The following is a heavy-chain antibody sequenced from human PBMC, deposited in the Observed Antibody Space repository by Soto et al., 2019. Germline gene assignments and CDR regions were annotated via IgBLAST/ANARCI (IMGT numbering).Heavy chain of an antibody. CDR1: GFTFDNYA. CDR3: AQKRAVSRFSYFDN. V-gene: IGHV3-23*01. D-gene: IGHD3-16*01. CDR2: FNGGGGMT. Sequence: EVQLLESGGGLVQPGGSLRLSCATSGFTFDNYAMTWVRQAPGKGLEWVSTFNGGGGMTDYADSVKGRFPIARDNTKNMLFLQMESLRGEDTAVYYSAQKRAVSRFSYFDNWGQGTLVSVSS. J-gene: IGHJ4*02.